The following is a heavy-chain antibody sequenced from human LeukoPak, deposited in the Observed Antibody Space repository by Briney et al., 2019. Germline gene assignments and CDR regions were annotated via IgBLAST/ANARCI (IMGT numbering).Heavy chain of an antibody. CDR1: GCTISSYY. D-gene: IGHD4-17*01. CDR3: ARSWVDFDYGDGPYYSGMDV. Sequence: PSGTLSLTCTVSGCTISSYYWSWIRQPAGKGLEWIGRIYTSGSTNYNPSLKSRVTMSVDTSKNQFSLKLSSVTAADTAVYYCARSWVDFDYGDGPYYSGMDVGGQGTTVTVPS. CDR2: IYTSGST. J-gene: IGHJ6*02. V-gene: IGHV4-4*07.